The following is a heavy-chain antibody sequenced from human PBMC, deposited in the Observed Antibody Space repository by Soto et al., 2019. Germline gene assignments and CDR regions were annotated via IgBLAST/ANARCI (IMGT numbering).Heavy chain of an antibody. V-gene: IGHV1-3*01. D-gene: IGHD3-3*01. CDR2: INAGNGNT. Sequence: ASVKVSCKASGYTFTSYAMHWVRQAPGQRLEWMGWINAGNGNTKYSQKFQGRVTITRDTSASTAYMELSSLRSEDTAVYYCAREAIFGGYFDYWGQGNLVTVSS. CDR3: AREAIFGGYFDY. CDR1: GYTFTSYA. J-gene: IGHJ4*02.